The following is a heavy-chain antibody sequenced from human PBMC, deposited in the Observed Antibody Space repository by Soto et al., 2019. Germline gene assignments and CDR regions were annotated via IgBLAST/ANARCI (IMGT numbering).Heavy chain of an antibody. CDR2: ISAHNGNT. D-gene: IGHD1-1*01. Sequence: QVHLVQSGAEVKKPGASVKVSCKGSGYAFTTYGITWVRQAPGQGLEWMGWISAHNGNTNYAQKLQGRVTVTRDPSTRTAYMELRSLRSDDTAVYYCARGRYGDYWGQGALVTVSS. V-gene: IGHV1-18*01. J-gene: IGHJ4*02. CDR3: ARGRYGDY. CDR1: GYAFTTYG.